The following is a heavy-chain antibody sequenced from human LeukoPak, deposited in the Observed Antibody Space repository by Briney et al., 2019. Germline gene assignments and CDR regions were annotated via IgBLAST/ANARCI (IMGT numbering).Heavy chain of an antibody. Sequence: GASVKVSCKASGYTFTSYGISWVRQAPGQGLEWMGWISAYSGNTDYAQKLQGRVTMTTDTSTSTAYMELRSLRSDDTAVYYCASSRAHAFDIWGQGTMVTVSS. V-gene: IGHV1-18*01. CDR1: GYTFTSYG. J-gene: IGHJ3*02. CDR2: ISAYSGNT. CDR3: ASSRAHAFDI.